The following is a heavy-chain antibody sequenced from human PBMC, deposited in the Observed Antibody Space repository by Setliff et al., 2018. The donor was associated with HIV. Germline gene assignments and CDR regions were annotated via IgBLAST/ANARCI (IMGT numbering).Heavy chain of an antibody. CDR2: ISSGSVNI. CDR1: GFTFNIYE. D-gene: IGHD3-10*01. V-gene: IGHV3-48*03. J-gene: IGHJ6*04. CDR3: ARGSLRGVLALGMDV. Sequence: GGSLRLSCAASGFTFNIYEMNWVRQAPGKGLEWVSYISSGSVNIFYADSVKGRFTISRDNAKNSLYLQMNSLRAEDTAIYYRARGSLRGVLALGMDVWGKGTTVTVSS.